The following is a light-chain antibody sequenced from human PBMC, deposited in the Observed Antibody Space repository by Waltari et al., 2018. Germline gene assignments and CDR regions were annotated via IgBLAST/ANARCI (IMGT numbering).Light chain of an antibody. Sequence: SYELTQPPSVSVSLGQTARITCSGDALPKQYAFWYQQKPGQAPVLVKYKDTERPSGIPDRFSGSSSGTTVTLTISGVQAEDEADYYCQSGDSTSTHVVFGGGTKLTVL. CDR2: KDT. CDR3: QSGDSTSTHVV. CDR1: ALPKQY. V-gene: IGLV3-25*03. J-gene: IGLJ2*01.